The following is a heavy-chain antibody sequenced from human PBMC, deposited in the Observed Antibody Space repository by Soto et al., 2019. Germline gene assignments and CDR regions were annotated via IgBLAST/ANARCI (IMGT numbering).Heavy chain of an antibody. CDR2: ISYDGSNK. J-gene: IGHJ6*02. CDR1: GFTFSSYG. CDR3: AKDRKDGYNFPLYYYYGMDV. V-gene: IGHV3-30*18. D-gene: IGHD5-12*01. Sequence: GGSLRLSCAASGFTFSSYGMHWVRHAPGKGLEWVAVISYDGSNKYYADSVKGRFTISRDNSKNTPYLQMNSLRAEDTAVYYCAKDRKDGYNFPLYYYYGMDVWGQGTTVTVSS.